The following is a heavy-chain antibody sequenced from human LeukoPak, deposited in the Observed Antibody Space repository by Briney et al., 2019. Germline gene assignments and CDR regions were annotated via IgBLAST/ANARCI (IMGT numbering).Heavy chain of an antibody. CDR2: ISYDRSNK. J-gene: IGHJ1*01. CDR3: AKPVTFEVGATQFQH. D-gene: IGHD1-26*01. Sequence: GGSLRLSCAASGFTFSSYGMHWVRQAPGKGLEWVAVISYDRSNKYYADSVKGRFTISRDNSKNTLYLQMNSLRAEDTAVYYCAKPVTFEVGATQFQHWGQGTLVTVSS. V-gene: IGHV3-30*18. CDR1: GFTFSSYG.